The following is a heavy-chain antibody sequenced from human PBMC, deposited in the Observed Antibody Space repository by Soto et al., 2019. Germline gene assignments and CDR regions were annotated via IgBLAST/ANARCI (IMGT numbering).Heavy chain of an antibody. CDR3: AKNGQPPYYYYGMDV. D-gene: IGHD2-8*01. CDR2: ISGYNGDT. CDR1: GYAFTRYG. J-gene: IGHJ6*02. Sequence: QGQLAQSGAEVKKPGASVKVSCKASGYAFTRYGISWVRQAPGQGLEWMGWISGYNGDTKYAQKFQGRVTMTIDTSTTTTYMELRSLTSDDTAVYYCAKNGQPPYYYYGMDVWGQGTTVTVSS. V-gene: IGHV1-18*01.